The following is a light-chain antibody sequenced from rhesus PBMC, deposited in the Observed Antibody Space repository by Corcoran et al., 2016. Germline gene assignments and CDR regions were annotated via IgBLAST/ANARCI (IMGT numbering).Light chain of an antibody. Sequence: DIQMTQSPSSLSASVGDTVTITCRASQGISSWLAWYQEKPGKAPKLLIYKASSLQSGVPSRFSGSGSGTAFTLTISSLQSEDFATYYCQQYRSRPYSFGQGTKVEIK. J-gene: IGKJ2*01. CDR2: KAS. CDR1: QGISSW. V-gene: IGKV1-22*01. CDR3: QQYRSRPYS.